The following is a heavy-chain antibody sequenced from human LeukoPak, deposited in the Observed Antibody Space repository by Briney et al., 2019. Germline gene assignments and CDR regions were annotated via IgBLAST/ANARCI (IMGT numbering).Heavy chain of an antibody. CDR3: ARGEYGLFDY. D-gene: IGHD2/OR15-2a*01. V-gene: IGHV4-61*01. Sequence: SETLSLTCTVSGGSISGGSYYWSWIRQPPGKGLEWIGYIYYSGSTKYNLSLKSRVTISVDTSKNQLSLKLSSVTAADTAVYYCARGEYGLFDYWGQGTLVTVSS. CDR1: GGSISGGSYY. J-gene: IGHJ4*02. CDR2: IYYSGST.